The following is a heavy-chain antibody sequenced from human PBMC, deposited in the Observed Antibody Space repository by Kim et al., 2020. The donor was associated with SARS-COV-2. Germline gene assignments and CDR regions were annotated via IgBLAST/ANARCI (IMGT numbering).Heavy chain of an antibody. J-gene: IGHJ4*02. CDR2: T. D-gene: IGHD3-10*01. V-gene: IGHV4-34*01. Sequence: THHNPSPQSRVSISVDPSKNQFSLELTSVTAADTAVYYCARGYGEGRRYYWGQGTLVTVSS. CDR3: ARGYGEGRRYY.